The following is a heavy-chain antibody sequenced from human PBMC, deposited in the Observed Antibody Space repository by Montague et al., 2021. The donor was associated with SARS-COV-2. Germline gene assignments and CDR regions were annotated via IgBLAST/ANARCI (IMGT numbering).Heavy chain of an antibody. Sequence: SLRLSCAASGFTFSGYAMSWVRQAPGKGLEWVSAISGSGGSTYYADSVXGRFTISRDNSKNTLYLQMNSLRAEDTAVYYCAKVGSSWYHGYYYGMDVWGQGTTVTVSS. V-gene: IGHV3-23*01. J-gene: IGHJ6*02. CDR2: ISGSGGST. D-gene: IGHD6-13*01. CDR3: AKVGSSWYHGYYYGMDV. CDR1: GFTFSGYA.